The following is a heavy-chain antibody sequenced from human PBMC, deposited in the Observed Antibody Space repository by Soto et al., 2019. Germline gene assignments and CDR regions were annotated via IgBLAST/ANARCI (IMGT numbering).Heavy chain of an antibody. V-gene: IGHV3-15*01. CDR2: IKSKTGGGTT. Sequence: LRLSFAASGFTFSNAWMSWVRQAPGKGLEWVGRIKSKTGGGTTDYAAPVKGRFTISRDDSKNTLYLQMNSLKTEDTAVYYCTTEYYYDSSGDVDYWGQGTLVTVSS. CDR1: GFTFSNAW. D-gene: IGHD3-22*01. J-gene: IGHJ4*02. CDR3: TTEYYYDSSGDVDY.